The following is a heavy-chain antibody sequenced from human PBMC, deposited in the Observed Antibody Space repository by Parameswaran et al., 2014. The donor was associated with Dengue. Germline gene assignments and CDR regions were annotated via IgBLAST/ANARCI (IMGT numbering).Heavy chain of an antibody. D-gene: IGHD4-23*01. Sequence: SWVRQAPGQGLEWMGWISAYNGNTNSAQKLQARVTMTTDTSTSTAYMELRSLRSDDTAVYYCARDASVALDYWGQGTLVTVSS. CDR3: ARDASVALDY. V-gene: IGHV1-18*01. CDR2: ISAYNGNT. J-gene: IGHJ4*02.